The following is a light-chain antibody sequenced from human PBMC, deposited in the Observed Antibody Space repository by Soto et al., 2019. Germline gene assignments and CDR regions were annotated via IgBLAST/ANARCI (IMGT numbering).Light chain of an antibody. Sequence: QSALTQPRSVSGSPGQSVTISCTGTNSDVGGYNYVSWYQQHPDKAPKLMIYDVSKRPSGVPDRFSGSKSGNTASLTISGLQAEDEADYYCCSYAGSYTLVFGGGTKLTVL. CDR2: DVS. V-gene: IGLV2-11*01. CDR1: NSDVGGYNY. J-gene: IGLJ3*02. CDR3: CSYAGSYTLV.